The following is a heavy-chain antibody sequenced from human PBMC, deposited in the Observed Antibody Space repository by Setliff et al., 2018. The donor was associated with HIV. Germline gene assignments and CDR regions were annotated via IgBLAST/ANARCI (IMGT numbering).Heavy chain of an antibody. V-gene: IGHV3-23*01. J-gene: IGHJ3*02. CDR1: GFTFSSYA. D-gene: IGHD4-4*01. CDR3: AKDGDYRNGDYDAFDI. Sequence: GGSLRLSCAASGFTFSSYAMSWVRQAPGKGLEWVSAISGSGASTYYADSVKGRVSISRDNSKNTVDLHMNSLRTEDTAVYYCAKDGDYRNGDYDAFDIWGLGTMVTVSS. CDR2: ISGSGAST.